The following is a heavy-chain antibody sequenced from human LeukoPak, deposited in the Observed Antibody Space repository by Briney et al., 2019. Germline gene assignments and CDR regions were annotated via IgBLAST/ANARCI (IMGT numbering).Heavy chain of an antibody. J-gene: IGHJ6*04. CDR2: INQDGNEK. V-gene: IGHV3-7*01. Sequence: QAGGSLRLSCEVSGFIFRNYWMDWVRQAPGRGLEWVANINQDGNEKYFVDSVKGRFTISRDNAKNSLYLQMNSLRAEDTAVYYFSCALEVWGKGTTVTVSS. CDR3: SCALEV. CDR1: GFIFRNYW.